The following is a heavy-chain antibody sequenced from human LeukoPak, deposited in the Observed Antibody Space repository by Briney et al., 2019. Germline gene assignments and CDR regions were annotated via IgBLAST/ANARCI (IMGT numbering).Heavy chain of an antibody. Sequence: PGGSLRLSCAGSGYTVSTNYMSWVRQAPGKGLEWVSVIHSGGSTHYADAVKGRFSISRDDSKNTVYLQMTSLTAEDTGFYYCARDRTRPGRGVIFDDWGQGTLVTVSS. V-gene: IGHV3-66*01. CDR3: ARDRTRPGRGVIFDD. D-gene: IGHD3-10*01. CDR2: IHSGGST. J-gene: IGHJ4*02. CDR1: GYTVSTNY.